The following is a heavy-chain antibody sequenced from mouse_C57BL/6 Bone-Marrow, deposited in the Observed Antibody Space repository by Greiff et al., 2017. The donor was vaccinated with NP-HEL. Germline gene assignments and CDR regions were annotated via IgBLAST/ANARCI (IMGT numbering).Heavy chain of an antibody. V-gene: IGHV14-4*01. D-gene: IGHD2-3*01. CDR1: GFNIKDDY. Sequence: DVQLQESGAELVRPGASVKLSCTASGFNIKDDYMHWVKQRPEQGLEWIGWIDPENGDTEYASKFQGKATITADTSSNTAYLQLSSLTSEDTAVYYCTTWKGLDGYPLYYAMDYWGQGTSVTVSS. CDR3: TTWKGLDGYPLYYAMDY. J-gene: IGHJ4*01. CDR2: IDPENGDT.